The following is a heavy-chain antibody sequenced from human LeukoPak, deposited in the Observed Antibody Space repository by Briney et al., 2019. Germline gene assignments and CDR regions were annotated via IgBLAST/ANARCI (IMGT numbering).Heavy chain of an antibody. Sequence: GGSLRLSCAASGFTFDDYAMHWVRQAPGKGLEWVSYISSSGTTMLYPDSVKGRFTISRDNAQNSLYLQLNSLRAGDTAVYYCARALRDAFDIWGQGTLVTVSS. CDR1: GFTFDDYA. J-gene: IGHJ3*02. CDR3: ARALRDAFDI. V-gene: IGHV3-11*01. CDR2: ISSSGTTM.